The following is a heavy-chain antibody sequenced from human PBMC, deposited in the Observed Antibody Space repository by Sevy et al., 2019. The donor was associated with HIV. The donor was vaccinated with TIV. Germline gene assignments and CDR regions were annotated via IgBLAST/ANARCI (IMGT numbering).Heavy chain of an antibody. CDR1: GFIFSDYG. J-gene: IGHJ4*02. D-gene: IGHD3-10*01. Sequence: GGSLRLSCAASGFIFSDYGMHWVRQAPGKGLEWVAVVWYDGSYKYYTDSVKGRFTISRDNSNNRVFLQMNSLRAEDTAVYYCARDKLLPVMVSMVRGALSYYFDYWGQGTLVTVSS. CDR3: ARDKLLPVMVSMVRGALSYYFDY. V-gene: IGHV3-33*01. CDR2: VWYDGSYK.